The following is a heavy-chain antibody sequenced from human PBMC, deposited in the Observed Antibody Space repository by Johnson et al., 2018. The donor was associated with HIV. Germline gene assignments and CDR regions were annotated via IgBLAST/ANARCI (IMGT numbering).Heavy chain of an antibody. CDR1: GFTFSSYA. J-gene: IGHJ3*02. CDR2: ISGSGGST. Sequence: MQLVESGGGVVQPGRSLRLSCAASGFTFSSYAMHWVRQAPGKGLEWVSAISGSGGSTYYADSVKGRFTISRDNSKNTLYLQMNSLRAEDTAVYSCAMKYYYGSSGGAFDIWGQGTMVTVSS. V-gene: IGHV3-23*04. CDR3: AMKYYYGSSGGAFDI. D-gene: IGHD3-22*01.